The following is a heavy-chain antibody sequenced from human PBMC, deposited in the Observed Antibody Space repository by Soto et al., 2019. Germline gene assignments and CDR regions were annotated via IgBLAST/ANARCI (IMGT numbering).Heavy chain of an antibody. CDR3: AKDRALGIVGATRPVDY. CDR1: GFTFSSYA. CDR2: ISGSGGST. Sequence: GGSLRLSCAASGFTFSSYAMSWVRQAPGKGLEWVSAISGSGGSTYYADSVKGRFTISRDNSKNTLYLQMNSLRAEDTAVYYCAKDRALGIVGATRPVDYWGQGTLVTVSS. J-gene: IGHJ4*02. D-gene: IGHD1-26*01. V-gene: IGHV3-23*01.